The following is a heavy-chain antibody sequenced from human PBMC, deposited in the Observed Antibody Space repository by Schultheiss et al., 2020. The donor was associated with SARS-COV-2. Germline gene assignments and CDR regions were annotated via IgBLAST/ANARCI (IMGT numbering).Heavy chain of an antibody. Sequence: RGSLRLSCSASGFTFSSYAMHWVRQAPGKGLEWVANIKQDGSEKYYVDSVKGRFTISRDNAKNSLYLQMNSLRAEDTAVYYCARGFGSHPIDYWGQGTLVTVSS. CDR2: IKQDGSEK. D-gene: IGHD1-26*01. CDR3: ARGFGSHPIDY. V-gene: IGHV3-7*01. CDR1: GFTFSSYA. J-gene: IGHJ4*02.